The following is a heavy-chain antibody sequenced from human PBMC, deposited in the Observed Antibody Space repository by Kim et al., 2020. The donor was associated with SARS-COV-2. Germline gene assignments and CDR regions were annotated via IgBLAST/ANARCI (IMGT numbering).Heavy chain of an antibody. CDR2: IWYDGSNK. J-gene: IGHJ4*02. CDR3: AKDRGSLWFGELLSLFDY. D-gene: IGHD3-10*01. CDR1: GFTFSSYG. Sequence: GGSLRLSCAASGFTFSSYGMHWVRQAPGKGLEWVAVIWYDGSNKYYADSVKGRFTISRDNSKNTLYLQMNSLRAEDTAVYYCAKDRGSLWFGELLSLFDYWGQGTLVTVSS. V-gene: IGHV3-33*06.